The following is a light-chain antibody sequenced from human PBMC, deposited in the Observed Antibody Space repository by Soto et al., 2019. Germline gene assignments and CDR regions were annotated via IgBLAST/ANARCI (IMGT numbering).Light chain of an antibody. CDR2: DAS. CDR1: QDINKN. V-gene: IGKV1-33*01. Sequence: DIQMTQSPSSLSASVGDRVTITCQASQDINKNLIWYQQKPGKAPKLLIYDASDLETGLPSRFSGSGSGTGFTFTISTLQPEDFATYYCQQYESFPLTFGQGTRLEIK. CDR3: QQYESFPLT. J-gene: IGKJ5*01.